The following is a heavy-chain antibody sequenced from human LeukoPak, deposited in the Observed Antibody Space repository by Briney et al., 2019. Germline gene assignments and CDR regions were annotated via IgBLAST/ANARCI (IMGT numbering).Heavy chain of an antibody. J-gene: IGHJ4*02. CDR2: FSAYNGNT. V-gene: IGHV1-18*01. CDR1: GYTFTSYG. D-gene: IGHD2-2*02. CDR3: ARVRSSTSCYTCTDFDY. Sequence: ASVKVSCKASGYTFTSYGISWVRQAPGQGLEWMGWFSAYNGNTNYAQKLQGRVTMTTDTSTSTAYMELRSLRSDDTAVYYCARVRSSTSCYTCTDFDYWGQGTLVTVSS.